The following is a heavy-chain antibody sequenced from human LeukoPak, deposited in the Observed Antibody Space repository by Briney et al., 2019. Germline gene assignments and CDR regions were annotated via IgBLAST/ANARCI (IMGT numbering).Heavy chain of an antibody. V-gene: IGHV4-39*01. J-gene: IGHJ4*02. CDR1: GGSISSSSYY. Sequence: SETLSLTCTVSGGSISSSSYYWGWIRQPPGKGLEWIGSIYYSGSTYYNPSLKSRVTISVDTSKNQFSLKLSSVTAADTAVYYCARHYSGYDYYFDYWGQGTLVTVSS. CDR3: ARHYSGYDYYFDY. D-gene: IGHD5-12*01. CDR2: IYYSGST.